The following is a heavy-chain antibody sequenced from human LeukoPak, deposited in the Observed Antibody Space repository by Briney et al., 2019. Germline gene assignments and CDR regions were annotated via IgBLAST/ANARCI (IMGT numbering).Heavy chain of an antibody. V-gene: IGHV3-21*01. CDR3: ARGRWTMVRGVILTPIDY. Sequence: GGSLRLSCAASGFTFSSYSMNWVRRAPGKGLEWVSSISSSSSYIYYADSVKGRFTISRDNAKNSLYLQMNSLRAEDTAVYYCARGRWTMVRGVILTPIDYWGQGTLVTVSS. D-gene: IGHD3-10*01. CDR2: ISSSSSYI. J-gene: IGHJ4*02. CDR1: GFTFSSYS.